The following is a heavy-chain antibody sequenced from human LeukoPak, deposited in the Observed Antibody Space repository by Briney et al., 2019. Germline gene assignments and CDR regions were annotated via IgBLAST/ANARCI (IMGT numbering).Heavy chain of an antibody. V-gene: IGHV3-23*01. CDR2: ISGSGGST. Sequence: GGSLRLSCAASGFNFRTYAMSWVRQAPGKGLEWVSAISGSGGSTYYADSVKGRFTISRDNSKNTLYLQMNSLRAEDTAVYYCAKDFYEAIDPWGQGTLVTVSS. CDR1: GFNFRTYA. CDR3: AKDFYEAIDP. J-gene: IGHJ5*02. D-gene: IGHD3-3*01.